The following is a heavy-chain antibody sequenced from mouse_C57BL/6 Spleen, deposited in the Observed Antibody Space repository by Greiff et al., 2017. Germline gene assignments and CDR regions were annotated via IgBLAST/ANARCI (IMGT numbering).Heavy chain of an antibody. CDR2: IHPNSGST. J-gene: IGHJ4*01. D-gene: IGHD2-3*01. Sequence: QVQLQQPGAELVKPGASVKLSCKASGYTFTSYWMHWVKQRPGQGLEWIGMIHPNSGSTNYNEKFKSKATLTVDKSSSTAYMQLSNLTSEDSAVYYCAREMSYDDLYAMDYWGQGTSVTVSS. CDR3: AREMSYDDLYAMDY. V-gene: IGHV1-64*01. CDR1: GYTFTSYW.